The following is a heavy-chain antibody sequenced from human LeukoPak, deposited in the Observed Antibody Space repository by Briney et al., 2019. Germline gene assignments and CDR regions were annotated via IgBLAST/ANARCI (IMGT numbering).Heavy chain of an antibody. CDR1: GFTFSSYA. CDR3: ARDTTFGELVEYYFDY. V-gene: IGHV3-30-3*01. J-gene: IGHJ4*02. Sequence: AGRSLRLSCAASGFTFSSYAMHWVRQAPGKGLEWVAVISYDGSNKYYADSVKGRFTISRDNSKNTLYLQMNSLRAEDTAVYYCARDTTFGELVEYYFDYWGQGTLVTVSS. CDR2: ISYDGSNK. D-gene: IGHD3-10*01.